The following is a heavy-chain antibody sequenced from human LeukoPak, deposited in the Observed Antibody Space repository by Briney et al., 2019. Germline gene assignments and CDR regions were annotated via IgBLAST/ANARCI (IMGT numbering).Heavy chain of an antibody. CDR3: AKEGSIAVFWSGYDY. V-gene: IGHV3-23*01. Sequence: GGSLRLSCAASGFTFNSYAMSWVRQAPGKGLEWVSGISGSGDRTHYADSVKGRFTISRDISKNTLYLQMNSLRAEDSAVYLCAKEGSIAVFWSGYDYWGQGTLVTVSS. J-gene: IGHJ4*02. CDR1: GFTFNSYA. CDR2: ISGSGDRT. D-gene: IGHD3-3*01.